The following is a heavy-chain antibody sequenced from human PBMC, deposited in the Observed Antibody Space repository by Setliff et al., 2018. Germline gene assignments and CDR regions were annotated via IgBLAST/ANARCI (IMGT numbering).Heavy chain of an antibody. V-gene: IGHV4-39*01. CDR2: IYYSGTA. CDR3: ARHEFVGGYYGSVTYRHFDY. CDR1: GGSISSSSYQ. J-gene: IGHJ4*02. Sequence: LSLTCTVSGGSISSSSYQWGWVRQTPGKGLEWIGSIYYSGTAYYNPSLKSRVTISVDTPKNQFSLQVTSVTATDTAVYYCARHEFVGGYYGSVTYRHFDYWGQGILVTVSS. D-gene: IGHD3-10*01.